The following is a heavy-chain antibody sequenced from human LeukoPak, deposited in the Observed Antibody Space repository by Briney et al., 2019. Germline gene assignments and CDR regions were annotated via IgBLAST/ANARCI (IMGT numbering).Heavy chain of an antibody. J-gene: IGHJ3*02. CDR1: GFTFSSYS. CDR3: ARLVAGYDAFDI. V-gene: IGHV3-21*01. CDR2: ISSSSSYI. Sequence: PGGSLRLSCAASGFTFSSYSMNWVRQAPAKGLEWVSSISSSSSYIYYADSVKGRFTISRDNAKNSLYLQMNSLRAEDTAVYYCARLVAGYDAFDIWGQGTMVTVSS. D-gene: IGHD6-19*01.